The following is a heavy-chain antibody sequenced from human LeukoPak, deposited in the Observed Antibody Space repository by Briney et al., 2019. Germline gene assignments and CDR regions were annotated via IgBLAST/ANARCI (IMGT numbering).Heavy chain of an antibody. J-gene: IGHJ3*02. D-gene: IGHD3-22*01. CDR3: ARQESYYYDSSGYYFWGGTNDAFDI. CDR2: IYPGDSDT. Sequence: GESLKISCKGSGCSFTSYWIGWVRQMPGKGLEWMGIIYPGDSDTRYSPSFQGQVTISADKSISTAYLQWSSLKASDTAMYYCARQESYYYDSSGYYFWGGTNDAFDIWGQGTMVTVSS. CDR1: GCSFTSYW. V-gene: IGHV5-51*01.